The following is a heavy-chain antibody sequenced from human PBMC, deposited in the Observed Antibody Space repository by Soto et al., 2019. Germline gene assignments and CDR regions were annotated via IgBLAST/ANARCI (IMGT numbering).Heavy chain of an antibody. J-gene: IGHJ6*02. CDR2: IDPSDSYT. V-gene: IGHV5-10-1*01. CDR1: GYSFTSYW. Sequence: PGESRKISCKGSGYSFTSYWISWVRQMPGKGLEWMGRIDPSDSYTNYSPSFQGHVTISADKSISTAYLQWSSLKASDTAMYYCARHSNDFWSGYDYGMDVWGQGTTVTVSS. CDR3: ARHSNDFWSGYDYGMDV. D-gene: IGHD3-3*01.